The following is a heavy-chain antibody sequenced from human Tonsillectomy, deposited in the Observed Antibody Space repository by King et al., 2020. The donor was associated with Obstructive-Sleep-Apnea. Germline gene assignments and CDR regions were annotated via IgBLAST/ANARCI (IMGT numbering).Heavy chain of an antibody. Sequence: QLQESGPGLVKPSETLSLTCTVSGGSISSSSYYWGWIRRPPGKGLEYIATIYYRGGTSYNPSLKSRVTISLDTSKNQFSLKMSSVTAADTAVYYCARGIAGRASDYWGQGTLVTVSS. J-gene: IGHJ4*02. CDR3: ARGIAGRASDY. CDR2: IYYRGGT. V-gene: IGHV4-39*07. CDR1: GGSISSSSYY. D-gene: IGHD2-21*01.